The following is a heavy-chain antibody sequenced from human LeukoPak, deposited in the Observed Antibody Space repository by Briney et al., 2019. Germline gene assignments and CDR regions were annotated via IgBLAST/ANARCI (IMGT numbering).Heavy chain of an antibody. CDR2: IYSGGST. V-gene: IGHV3-53*01. CDR3: ARDRKGLFDY. CDR1: GFTVSSNY. J-gene: IGHJ4*02. Sequence: GGSLRLSCAASGFTVSSNYMSWVRQAPGKGLEWVSVIYSGGSTYYADSVMGRFTISRDNSKNTLYLQMNSLRAEDTAVYYCARDRKGLFDYWGQGTLVTVSS.